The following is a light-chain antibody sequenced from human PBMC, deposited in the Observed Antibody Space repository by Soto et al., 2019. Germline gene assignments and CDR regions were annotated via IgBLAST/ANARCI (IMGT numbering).Light chain of an antibody. CDR3: QQYVSPPWA. CDR1: QSVTNSF. V-gene: IGKV3-20*01. J-gene: IGKJ1*01. CDR2: GAS. Sequence: IGLAQAPGSLSLSPGERATLSCRASQSVTNSFLAWYQQKPGQAPRLLIYGASRRATGIPDRFTGSGSGTDFTLTISRLEPEDFAVYYCQQYVSPPWAFGQGTKVDIK.